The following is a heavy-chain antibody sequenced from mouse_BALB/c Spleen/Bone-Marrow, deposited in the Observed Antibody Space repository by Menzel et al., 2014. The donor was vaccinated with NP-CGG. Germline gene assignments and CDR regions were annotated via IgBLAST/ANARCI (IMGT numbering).Heavy chain of an antibody. CDR3: ARGARSAMDY. CDR1: GYAFSTYW. CDR2: SYPGDGDT. V-gene: IGHV1-80*01. J-gene: IGHJ4*01. Sequence: VQLQQSGAELVRPESSVKISCKASGYAFSTYWMIWVKQRPGQGLEWIGQSYPGDGDTNYNGKFKGKATLTADKSSSTAYMQLSRLTSEDSAVYFCARGARSAMDYWGQGASVTVSS.